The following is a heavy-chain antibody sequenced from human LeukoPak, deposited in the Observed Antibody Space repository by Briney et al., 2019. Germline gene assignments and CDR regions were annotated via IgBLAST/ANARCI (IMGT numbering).Heavy chain of an antibody. V-gene: IGHV3-48*03. D-gene: IGHD3-3*01. CDR1: GFTFSSYE. J-gene: IGHJ6*03. Sequence: GGSLRLSCAASGFTFSSYEMNWVRQAPGKGLEWVSYISSSGSTIYYADSVKGRFTISRDNSKNTLYLQMNSLRAEDTAVYYCAREPRRITIFGVVTKSAYYYYMDVWGKGTTVTVSS. CDR2: ISSSGSTI. CDR3: AREPRRITIFGVVTKSAYYYYMDV.